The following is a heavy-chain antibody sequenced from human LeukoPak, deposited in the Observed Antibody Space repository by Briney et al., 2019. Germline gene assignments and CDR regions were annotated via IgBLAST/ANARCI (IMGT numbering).Heavy chain of an antibody. V-gene: IGHV3-23*01. D-gene: IGHD3-3*01. CDR1: GFTFSSYA. CDR2: ISGSGGST. J-gene: IGHJ4*02. CDR3: AKLPHYDFWSGYYTFDY. Sequence: GGSLRLSCAASGFTFSSYAMSWVRQAPGKGLEWVSAISGSGGSTYYADSVKGRFTISRDNSKNTLYLQMNSLRAEDTAVYYCAKLPHYDFWSGYYTFDYWGQGTLVTVSS.